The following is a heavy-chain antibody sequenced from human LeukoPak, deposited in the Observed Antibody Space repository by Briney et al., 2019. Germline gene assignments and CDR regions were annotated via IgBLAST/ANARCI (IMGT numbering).Heavy chain of an antibody. CDR3: ARAPFGSSSNY. Sequence: PGGSLRLSCAASGFTFSSHSMNWVRQAPGKGLEWVSSTSSSSSYIYYADSVKGRFTISRDNAKNSLYLQMNSLRAEDTAVYYCARAPFGSSSNYWGQGTLVTVSS. J-gene: IGHJ4*02. D-gene: IGHD1-26*01. CDR1: GFTFSSHS. V-gene: IGHV3-21*01. CDR2: TSSSSSYI.